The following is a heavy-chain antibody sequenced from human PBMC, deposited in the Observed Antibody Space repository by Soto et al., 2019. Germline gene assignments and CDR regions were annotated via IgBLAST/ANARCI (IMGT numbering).Heavy chain of an antibody. CDR3: AKAGYCTNGVCYLYYFDX. D-gene: IGHD2-8*01. J-gene: IGHJ4*02. CDR2: ISCSGGSR. CDR1: GFTFNSYA. Sequence: PGGSLRLSCAASGFTFNSYAMSWVRQAPGKGLEWVSFISCSGGSRDYADSVKGRFTISRDNSKNTLYLQMNSLIAEDTAVYYCAKAGYCTNGVCYLYYFDXWGQGTLVTVSX. V-gene: IGHV3-23*01.